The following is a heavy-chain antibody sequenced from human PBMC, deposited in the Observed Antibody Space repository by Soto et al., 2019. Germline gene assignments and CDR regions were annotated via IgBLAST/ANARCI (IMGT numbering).Heavy chain of an antibody. Sequence: VQGSCKASGGNLSKYGISWGGPAPGQGVEWMGGIIPVFGTANYAQKFQGRVTITADESTSIVYMDVTSLRSEDTAVYYCARGDATKIVVTTYYGMDVWGQGTTVTVSS. CDR3: ARGDATKIVVTTYYGMDV. J-gene: IGHJ6*02. CDR2: IIPVFGTA. V-gene: IGHV1-69*13. CDR1: GGNLSKYG. D-gene: IGHD4-17*01.